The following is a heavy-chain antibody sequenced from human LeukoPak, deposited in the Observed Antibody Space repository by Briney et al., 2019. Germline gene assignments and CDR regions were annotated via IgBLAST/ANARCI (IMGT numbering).Heavy chain of an antibody. CDR2: IYYSGST. CDR3: ARTPSMVVTSEVY. Sequence: SETLSLTCTVSGGSISSSSYYWGWIRQPPGKGLEWIGSIYYSGSTYYNPSLKSRVTISVDTSKNQFSLKLSSVTAAGTAVYYCARTPSMVVTSEVYWGQGTLVTVSS. D-gene: IGHD4-23*01. V-gene: IGHV4-39*01. CDR1: GGSISSSSYY. J-gene: IGHJ4*02.